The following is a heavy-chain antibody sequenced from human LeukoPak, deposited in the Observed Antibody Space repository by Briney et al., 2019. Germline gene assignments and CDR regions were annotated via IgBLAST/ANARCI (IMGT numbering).Heavy chain of an antibody. J-gene: IGHJ6*02. CDR3: ARDHCSANSCYEVYYNGLDV. V-gene: IGHV3-33*01. CDR1: GFTFGNYG. CDR2: IWYDGSKK. D-gene: IGHD2-2*01. Sequence: PGGSLRLSCEASGFTFGNYGMHWVRQAPGKGLEWVSFIWYDGSKKCYADSVKGRFIISRDNSKNTLYLQMNSLRAEDTAVYYCARDHCSANSCYEVYYNGLDVWGQGTTVTVSS.